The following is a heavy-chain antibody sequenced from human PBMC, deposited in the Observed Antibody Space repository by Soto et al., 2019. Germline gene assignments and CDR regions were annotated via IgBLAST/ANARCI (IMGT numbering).Heavy chain of an antibody. CDR2: IIPIFGTA. Sequence: QVKLVQSGAEVKKPGSSVKVSCKASGGTFSSYAISWVRQAHGQGLEWMGGIIPIFGTANYAQKFQSRVTITADKSTGTSYLELRSLRSEDTAVYYCARSHLTIQYNWNYKRWFFDYWGQGTLATVSS. J-gene: IGHJ4*02. D-gene: IGHD1-7*01. CDR3: ARSHLTIQYNWNYKRWFFDY. V-gene: IGHV1-69*06. CDR1: GGTFSSYA.